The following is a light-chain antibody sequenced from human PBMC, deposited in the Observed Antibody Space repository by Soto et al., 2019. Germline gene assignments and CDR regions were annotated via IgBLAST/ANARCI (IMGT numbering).Light chain of an antibody. J-gene: IGLJ1*01. CDR1: SRDVRGYNY. CDR2: EVS. V-gene: IGLV2-8*01. CDR3: SSYAGSNNFV. Sequence: QSVLTQPPSASGSPGQSVTISCTGTSRDVRGYNYVSWYQQHPGKAPKLMIYEVSKRPSGVPDRFFGSKSGNTASLTVSGLQAEDEADYYCSSYAGSNNFVFGTGTKVTVL.